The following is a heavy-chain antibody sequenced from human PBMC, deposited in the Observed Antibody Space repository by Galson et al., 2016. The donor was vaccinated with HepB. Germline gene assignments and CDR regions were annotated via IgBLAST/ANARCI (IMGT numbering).Heavy chain of an antibody. Sequence: SETLSLTCAVYGGSFTDYYWTWIRQSPGKGLEWIGEIGHSGVTNYSPSLRSRVTISVDTSKNQFSLNMTSVTAADPGVYYCARGGGSTWGSTRYYYFGMDVWGQGTTVTVSS. D-gene: IGHD6-13*01. V-gene: IGHV4-34*01. J-gene: IGHJ6*02. CDR3: ARGGGSTWGSTRYYYFGMDV. CDR1: GGSFTDYY. CDR2: IGHSGVT.